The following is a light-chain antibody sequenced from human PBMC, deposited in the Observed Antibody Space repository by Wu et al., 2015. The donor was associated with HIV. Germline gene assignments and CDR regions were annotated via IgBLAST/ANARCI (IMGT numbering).Light chain of an antibody. J-gene: IGKJ2*01. V-gene: IGKV3-15*01. CDR2: YAS. CDR1: QSVSGN. CDR3: QQYSDGFI. Sequence: EIVMTQSPATLSVSPGERATLSCRASQSVSGNLAWYQQKPGQAPRLLIYYASTRATGIPDRFSGSGSGTEFVLTINSLQSEDLGLYYCQQYSDGFIFGQGTNL.